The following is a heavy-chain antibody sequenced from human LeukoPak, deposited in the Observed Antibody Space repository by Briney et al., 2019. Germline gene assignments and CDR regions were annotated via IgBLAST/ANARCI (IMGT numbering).Heavy chain of an antibody. Sequence: SVTLSCKASGYTFTGYYMHWVRQAPGQGLEWLGWINPNSGGTNYPQKFQGRVTMTRDTSISTAYMELSRLRSDDTAVYYCARDWIPGSFDAFDIWGHGKIGSVSS. CDR2: INPNSGGT. V-gene: IGHV1-2*02. CDR1: GYTFTGYY. D-gene: IGHD2-2*03. CDR3: ARDWIPGSFDAFDI. J-gene: IGHJ3*02.